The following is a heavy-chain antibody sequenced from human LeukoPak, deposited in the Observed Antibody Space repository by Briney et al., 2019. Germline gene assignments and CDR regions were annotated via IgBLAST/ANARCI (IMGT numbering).Heavy chain of an antibody. CDR3: ARHRFASPLDS. V-gene: IGHV4-59*08. J-gene: IGHJ4*02. CDR2: IFYTGDS. D-gene: IGHD2-21*01. CDR1: GVSSSSSY. Sequence: PSETLSLTCTVSGVSSSSSYWSWIRQPPGKGLEWIGYIFYTGDSNHNPSFKSRVSISLDTSKDQISLKLSSVTAADTAVYYCARHRFASPLDSWGQGTLVTVSS.